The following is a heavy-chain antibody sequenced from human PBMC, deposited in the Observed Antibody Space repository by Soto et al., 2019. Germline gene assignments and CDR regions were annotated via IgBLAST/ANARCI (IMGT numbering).Heavy chain of an antibody. CDR1: GFTFSGSW. J-gene: IGHJ4*02. CDR3: ARGILGSGTANDY. Sequence: EVQLVESGGGLVQPGGSLRLSCAASGFTFSGSWMHWVRQAPGTGLVWVSRINGDGSGTSYADFVKGRFTISRDDAKNTLFLQMNGLRAEDTAVYYCARGILGSGTANDYWGQGTLVTVSS. D-gene: IGHD3-10*01. CDR2: INGDGSGT. V-gene: IGHV3-74*01.